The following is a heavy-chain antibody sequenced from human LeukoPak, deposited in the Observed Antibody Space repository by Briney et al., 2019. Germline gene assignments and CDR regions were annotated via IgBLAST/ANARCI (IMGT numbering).Heavy chain of an antibody. CDR2: IYYSGTT. CDR3: AREYSSSSGRRAFDV. Sequence: PSETLSLTCTVSGGSISSSSYYWGWIRQPPGKGLEWIGYIYYSGTTNYNPSLKSRVTISVDTSKNQFSLKLSSVTAADTAVYYCAREYSSSSGRRAFDVWGQGTMVTVSS. CDR1: GGSISSSSYY. J-gene: IGHJ3*01. V-gene: IGHV4-61*05. D-gene: IGHD6-6*01.